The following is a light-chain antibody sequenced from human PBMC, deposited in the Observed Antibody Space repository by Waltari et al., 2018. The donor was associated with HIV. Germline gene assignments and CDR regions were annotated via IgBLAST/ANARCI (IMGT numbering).Light chain of an antibody. CDR2: EVT. CDR3: CSYAGRSTHV. J-gene: IGLJ1*01. V-gene: IGLV2-23*02. Sequence: GTSSDVGSFNVVSWYQQHPGKAPKLMIYEVTKRPSGVSNRFSGSKSGNTASLTISGLQAEDEADYYCCSYAGRSTHVFGTGTKVTVL. CDR1: SSDVGSFNV.